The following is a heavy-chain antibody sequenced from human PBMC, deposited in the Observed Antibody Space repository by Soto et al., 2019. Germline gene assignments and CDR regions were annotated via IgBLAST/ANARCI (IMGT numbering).Heavy chain of an antibody. J-gene: IGHJ3*02. CDR3: ARRVRGVNDTFDI. CDR1: GGSFSGYY. D-gene: IGHD3-10*01. V-gene: IGHV4-34*01. Sequence: SETLSLTCGVYGGSFSGYYWSWIRQPPGKGLEWIGEINQSGSTNYNPSLKSRVTVSLDTSEDQSSLKLISVSAADTAVYYCARRVRGVNDTFDIWGQGTMVTVSS. CDR2: INQSGST.